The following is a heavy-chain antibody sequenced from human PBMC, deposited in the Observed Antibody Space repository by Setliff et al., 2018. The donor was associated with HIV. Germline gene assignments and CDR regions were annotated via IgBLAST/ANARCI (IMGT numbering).Heavy chain of an antibody. J-gene: IGHJ4*02. CDR1: RGSFSHYY. CDR3: TRLAGGYADY. CDR2: INQERTT. D-gene: IGHD5-12*01. Sequence: SETLSLTCAVYRGSFSHYYWTWIRQSPGKGLEWIAEINQERTTFYNPSLKSRVTMSLDTSKNQFSLKMSSVTAADTAVYYCTRLAGGYADYWGQGTLVTVSS. V-gene: IGHV4-34*01.